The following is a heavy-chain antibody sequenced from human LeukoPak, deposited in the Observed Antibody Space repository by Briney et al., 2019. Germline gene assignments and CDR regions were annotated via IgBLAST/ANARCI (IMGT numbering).Heavy chain of an antibody. CDR2: ISYDGSEK. Sequence: GGSLRLSCAASGFTFSRYGMYWVRQAPGKGLEWVAVISYDGSEKNHVDSVKGRFTISRDNSKNTLYLQMNSLRAEDKAVYYWAKGGDFDYWGQGTLVTVSS. D-gene: IGHD3-16*01. J-gene: IGHJ4*02. CDR1: GFTFSRYG. CDR3: AKGGDFDY. V-gene: IGHV3-30*18.